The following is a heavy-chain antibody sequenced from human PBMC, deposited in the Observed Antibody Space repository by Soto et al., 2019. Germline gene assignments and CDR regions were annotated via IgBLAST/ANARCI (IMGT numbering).Heavy chain of an antibody. Sequence: GGSLRLSCAASGFTFSSYAMHWVRQAPGKGLEYVSAISSNGGSTYYANSVKGRFTISRDNSKNTLYLQMGSLRAEDMAVYYCARVRTWGGVIADYYYYYMDVWGKGTTVTVSS. D-gene: IGHD3-16*02. J-gene: IGHJ6*03. CDR2: ISSNGGST. V-gene: IGHV3-64*01. CDR1: GFTFSSYA. CDR3: ARVRTWGGVIADYYYYYMDV.